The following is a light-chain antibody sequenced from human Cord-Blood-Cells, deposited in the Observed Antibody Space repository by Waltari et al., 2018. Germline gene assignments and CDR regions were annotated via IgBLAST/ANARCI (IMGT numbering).Light chain of an antibody. J-gene: IGKJ1*01. CDR3: QQRSNWPPRWT. CDR2: DAS. V-gene: IGKV3-11*01. CDR1: QSVSSY. Sequence: EIVLTQSPATLSLSPGERATLSCRASQSVSSYLAWYQQKPGQAPRLLIYDASNRATGIPARFSGSGSWTDCTLTISSLEPEDFAVYYCQQRSNWPPRWTFGQGTKVEIK.